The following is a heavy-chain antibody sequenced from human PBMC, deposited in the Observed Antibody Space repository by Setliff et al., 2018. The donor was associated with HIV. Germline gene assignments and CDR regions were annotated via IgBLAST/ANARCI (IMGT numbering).Heavy chain of an antibody. CDR3: ARKLRPGHGVDV. D-gene: IGHD3-10*01. CDR2: INQDGSEE. V-gene: IGHV3-7*01. CDR1: EFRLSNYW. J-gene: IGHJ6*02. Sequence: GGSLRLSCVASEFRLSNYWMAWVRQAPGKGLEWVGNINQDGSEENYVDSVKGRFTISRDNAKNSMDLQMNSLRAEDTAIYYCARKLRPGHGVDVWGQGTTVTVSS.